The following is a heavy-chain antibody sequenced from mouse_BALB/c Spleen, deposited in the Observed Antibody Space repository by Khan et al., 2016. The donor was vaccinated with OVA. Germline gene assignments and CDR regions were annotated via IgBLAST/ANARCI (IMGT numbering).Heavy chain of an antibody. CDR1: GFSLTNYG. V-gene: IGHV2-6-1*01. CDR2: IWSDGST. J-gene: IGHJ4*01. Sequence: VKLLESGPGLAAPSQSLSITCTISGFSLTNYGVHWVRQPPGKGLEWLVVIWSDGSTTYNSALQSRLTITKDNSQSQVFLKMNSLQTGDTAIYFCARQPYYHYNIMDYWGQGTSVTVSS. D-gene: IGHD2-10*01. CDR3: ARQPYYHYNIMDY.